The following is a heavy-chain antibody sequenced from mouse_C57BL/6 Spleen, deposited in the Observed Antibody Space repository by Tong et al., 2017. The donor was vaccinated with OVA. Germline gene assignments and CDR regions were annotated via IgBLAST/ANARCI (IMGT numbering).Heavy chain of an antibody. CDR2: INPSTGGT. J-gene: IGHJ2*01. CDR3: ASPSITTVYYFDY. CDR1: GYSFTGYY. V-gene: IGHV1-43*01. D-gene: IGHD1-1*01. Sequence: EVQLQESGPELVTPGASVKISCKASGYSFTGYYMHWVKQSSEKGLEWIGEINPSTGGTSYKQKFKGKATLTVDKSSSTAYMQLKSLTSEDSAVYYCASPSITTVYYFDYWGQGTTLTVSS.